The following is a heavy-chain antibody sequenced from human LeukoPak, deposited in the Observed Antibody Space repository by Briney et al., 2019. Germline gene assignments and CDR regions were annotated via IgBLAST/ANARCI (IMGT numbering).Heavy chain of an antibody. Sequence: SETLSLTCTVSGDSINSSRHYWSWIRQPPGKGLEWIVYIYSTWSTNYNPSLKSRVTISVDTSKNQFSLKLSSVTVADTAVYCARGFSGVTAFDIWGQGTMVTVSS. CDR1: GDSINSSRHY. CDR3: ARGFSGVTAFDI. J-gene: IGHJ3*02. CDR2: IYSTWST. V-gene: IGHV4-61*01. D-gene: IGHD3-10*01.